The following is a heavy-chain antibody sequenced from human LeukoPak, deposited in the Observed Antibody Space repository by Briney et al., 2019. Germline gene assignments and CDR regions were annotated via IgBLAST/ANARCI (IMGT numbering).Heavy chain of an antibody. CDR1: GFTFSSYA. D-gene: IGHD6-19*01. J-gene: IGHJ4*02. CDR2: ISSNGGST. Sequence: GGSLRLSCAASGFTFSSYAMHWVRQAPGKGLEYVSDISSNGGSTYYAISVKGRFTISRDNSKNTLYLQMGSLRAEDMAVYYCARVVAGTLFVVDYWGQGTLVTVSS. V-gene: IGHV3-64*01. CDR3: ARVVAGTLFVVDY.